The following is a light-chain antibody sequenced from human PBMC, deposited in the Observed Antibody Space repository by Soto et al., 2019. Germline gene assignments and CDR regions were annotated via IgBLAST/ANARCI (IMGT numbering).Light chain of an antibody. Sequence: QSALTQPASVSGSPGQSITISCTGTRSDVGGYNFVSWYQQHPGKVPKLLIYDVTHRPSGVSNRFSASKSANTASLTISGLQAEDEADYYCSSYTSTNTLVFGGGPQLTVL. J-gene: IGLJ2*01. CDR3: SSYTSTNTLV. CDR1: RSDVGGYNF. V-gene: IGLV2-14*01. CDR2: DVT.